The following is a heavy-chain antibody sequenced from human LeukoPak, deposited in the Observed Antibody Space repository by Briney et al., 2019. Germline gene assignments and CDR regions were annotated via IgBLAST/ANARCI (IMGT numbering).Heavy chain of an antibody. J-gene: IGHJ6*02. Sequence: GGSLRLSCAASGFTFSSYGMHWVRQAPGKGLEWVAVISYDGSNKYYADSVKGRFTISRDNSKNTLYLQMNSLRAEDTAVYYCAKVGLPLRFLATYGMDVWGQGTTVTVSS. CDR2: ISYDGSNK. V-gene: IGHV3-30*18. CDR3: AKVGLPLRFLATYGMDV. D-gene: IGHD3-3*01. CDR1: GFTFSSYG.